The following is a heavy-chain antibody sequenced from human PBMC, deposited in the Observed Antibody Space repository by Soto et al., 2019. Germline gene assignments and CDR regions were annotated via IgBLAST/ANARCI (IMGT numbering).Heavy chain of an antibody. CDR1: GFTFSTDS. J-gene: IGHJ5*02. D-gene: IGHD1-7*01. V-gene: IGHV3-21*01. CDR3: ARKGATGTPFVPWFDT. Sequence: GGSLRLSSAASGFTFSTDSMNWVLEAPGKGLECVSSISSSSTYIYYADSVKGRLTISRDNAKNSLYLQMSSLRVEDTAVYYCARKGATGTPFVPWFDTWGQGTLVTVSS. CDR2: ISSSSTYI.